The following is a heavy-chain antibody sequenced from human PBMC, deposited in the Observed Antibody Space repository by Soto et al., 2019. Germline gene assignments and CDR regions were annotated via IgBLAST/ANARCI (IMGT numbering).Heavy chain of an antibody. V-gene: IGHV4-34*01. Sequence: PETLSLTCAVYGGSFSGYYWSWIRQPPGKGLEWIGEINHSGSTNYNPSLKSRVTISVDTSKNQFSLKLSSVTAADTAVYYCARVPWGGYDLVILTRVDFRYYYYGMDVWCQGPKVT. CDR3: ARVPWGGYDLVILTRVDFRYYYYGMDV. CDR1: GGSFSGYY. J-gene: IGHJ6*02. CDR2: INHSGST. D-gene: IGHD5-12*01.